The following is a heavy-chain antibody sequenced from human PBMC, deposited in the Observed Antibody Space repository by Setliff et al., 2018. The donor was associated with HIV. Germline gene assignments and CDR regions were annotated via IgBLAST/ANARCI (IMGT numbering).Heavy chain of an antibody. CDR3: ARGPSLQTTLFDY. Sequence: SETLSLTCTVSGGSISRYYWSWIRQPPGKGLEWIGYIYYSGSTNYNPSPKSRVTISVDTSKNQFSLKLTSVTAAGTAVYYCARGPSLQTTLFDYWGQGTLVTVSS. CDR2: IYYSGST. CDR1: GGSISRYY. V-gene: IGHV4-59*01. J-gene: IGHJ4*02.